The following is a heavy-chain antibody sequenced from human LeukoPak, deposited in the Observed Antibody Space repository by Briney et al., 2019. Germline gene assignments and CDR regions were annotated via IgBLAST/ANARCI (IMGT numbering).Heavy chain of an antibody. D-gene: IGHD5-18*01. CDR1: GGSISRSGYY. V-gene: IGHV4-39*07. CDR3: ARDNTAMVYGFFDY. CDR2: VYYSGST. J-gene: IGHJ4*02. Sequence: SETLSLTCTVSGGSISRSGYYWGWIRQPPGKGLEWIGTVYYSGSTNYNPSLWSRVTISVDTPKNQFSLKLNSVTAADTAVYYCARDNTAMVYGFFDYWGQGTLVTVSS.